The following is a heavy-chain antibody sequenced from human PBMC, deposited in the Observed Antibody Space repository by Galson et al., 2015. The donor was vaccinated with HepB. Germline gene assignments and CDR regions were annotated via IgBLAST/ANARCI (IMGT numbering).Heavy chain of an antibody. J-gene: IGHJ4*02. D-gene: IGHD1-26*01. V-gene: IGHV3-23*01. CDR1: VTFSSYS. CDR3: AKGPPSGSCYFDY. Sequence: SLRLSCAVSVTFSSYSMTWVRQAPGKGLEFISSISGRDGSTYYADSVKGRFTISRDNSKNTLSLQMNSLRVDDTAVYFCAKGPPSGSCYFDYWGQGTLVTVSS. CDR2: ISGRDGST.